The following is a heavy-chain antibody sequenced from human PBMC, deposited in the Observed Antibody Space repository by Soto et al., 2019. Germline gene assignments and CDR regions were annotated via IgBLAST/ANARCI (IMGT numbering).Heavy chain of an antibody. V-gene: IGHV3-21*04. D-gene: IGHD7-27*01. J-gene: IGHJ4*02. CDR1: GFTFRSFT. CDR2: ISSNSAYI. Sequence: GGSLRLSCAASGFTFRSFTMNWVRQAPGKGLEWVSTISSNSAYIYYVDSVKGRFTISRDNAKNSLYLQLNSLRAEDSATYYCARDRGPNTLDYWGQGTLVTVSS. CDR3: ARDRGPNTLDY.